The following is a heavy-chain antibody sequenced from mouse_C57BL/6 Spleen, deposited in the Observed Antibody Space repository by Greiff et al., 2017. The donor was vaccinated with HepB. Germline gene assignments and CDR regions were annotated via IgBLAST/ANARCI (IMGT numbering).Heavy chain of an antibody. CDR2: IYPGDGDT. V-gene: IGHV1-80*01. CDR1: GYAFSSYW. Sequence: VKLQQSGAELVKPGASVKISCKASGYAFSSYWMNWVKQRPGKGLEWIGQIYPGDGDTNYNGKFKGKATLTADKSSSTAYMQLSSLTSEDSAVYFCARSGSHYYGSSFGYWGQGTTPTVSS. D-gene: IGHD1-1*01. CDR3: ARSGSHYYGSSFGY. J-gene: IGHJ2*01.